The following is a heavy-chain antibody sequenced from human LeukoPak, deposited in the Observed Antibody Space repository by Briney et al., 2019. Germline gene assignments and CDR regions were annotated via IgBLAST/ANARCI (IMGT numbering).Heavy chain of an antibody. Sequence: PGGSLRLSCAASGFTFSSYGMHWVRQAPGKGLEWVAFIRYDGSNKYYADSVKGRFTISRDNSKNTLYLQMNSLRAEDTAVYYCAKDQAHSGSYPRPNDYWGQGTLVTVSS. CDR1: GFTFSSYG. D-gene: IGHD1-26*01. V-gene: IGHV3-30*02. CDR3: AKDQAHSGSYPRPNDY. J-gene: IGHJ4*02. CDR2: IRYDGSNK.